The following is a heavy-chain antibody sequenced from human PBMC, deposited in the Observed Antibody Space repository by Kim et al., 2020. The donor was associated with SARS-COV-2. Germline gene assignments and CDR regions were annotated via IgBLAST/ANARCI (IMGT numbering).Heavy chain of an antibody. J-gene: IGHJ4*02. Sequence: GGSLRLSCAASGFTFSSYWMSWVRQAPGKGLEWVANIKQDGSEKYYVDSVKGRFTISRDNAKNSLYLQMNSLRAEDTAVYYCARAEDAGYSSSGAKGWYFDYWGQGTLVTVSS. CDR2: IKQDGSEK. CDR3: ARAEDAGYSSSGAKGWYFDY. CDR1: GFTFSSYW. D-gene: IGHD6-13*01. V-gene: IGHV3-7*01.